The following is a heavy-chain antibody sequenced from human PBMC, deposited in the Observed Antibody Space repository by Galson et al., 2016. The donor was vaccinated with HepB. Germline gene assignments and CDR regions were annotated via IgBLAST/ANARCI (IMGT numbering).Heavy chain of an antibody. D-gene: IGHD3-3*01. Sequence: ETLSLTCALSGGSFNAYFWSWIRQSPGKGLEWIGEINHTGSTNYNPSLKSRVIISLDTSKKHFFLNLSSVTAAATAVYYCAREPTLEWLSSWFDPWGQGTPVTVSS. J-gene: IGHJ5*02. CDR1: GGSFNAYF. V-gene: IGHV4-34*01. CDR3: AREPTLEWLSSWFDP. CDR2: INHTGST.